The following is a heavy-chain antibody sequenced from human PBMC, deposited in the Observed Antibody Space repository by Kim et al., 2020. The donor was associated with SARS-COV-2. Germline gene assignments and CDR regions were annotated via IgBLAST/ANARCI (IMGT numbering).Heavy chain of an antibody. Sequence: ASVKVSCKASGYTFTSYAFHWVRQAPGQSLEWVGWIDAGSGDTKYSQNFQGRGTLTRDTSASTAYMELSSLRSEDTAVYYCARNEDLWGQGTLVTVSS. CDR3: ARNEDL. CDR2: IDAGSGDT. CDR1: GYTFTSYA. J-gene: IGHJ4*02. D-gene: IGHD2-15*01. V-gene: IGHV1-3*01.